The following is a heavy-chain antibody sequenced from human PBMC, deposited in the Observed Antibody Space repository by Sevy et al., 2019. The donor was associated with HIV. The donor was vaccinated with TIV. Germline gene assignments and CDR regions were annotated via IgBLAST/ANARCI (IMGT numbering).Heavy chain of an antibody. CDR1: GFTFDEYG. V-gene: IGHV3-20*04. D-gene: IGHD2-21*01. J-gene: IGHJ4*02. CDR3: VRDGSGGNWIFDY. Sequence: GGSLRLSCEVSGFTFDEYGMSWVRQVPGKGLEWVSGILSNGNAYYADSVRGRFTVSRDNVKNYLYLQMNTLRVEDTALYYCVRDGSGGNWIFDYWGQGTLVTVSS. CDR2: ILSNGNA.